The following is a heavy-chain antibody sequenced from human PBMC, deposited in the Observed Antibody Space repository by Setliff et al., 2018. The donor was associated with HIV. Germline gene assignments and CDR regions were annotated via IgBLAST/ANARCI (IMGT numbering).Heavy chain of an antibody. D-gene: IGHD6-19*01. Sequence: SVKVSCKTSGGTFSSYAVSWVRQAPGQGLEWMGGIIPAFGTANYVQKFQGRVTITTDESTSTAYMELSGLRSEDTAVYFCARDGLLVAGIRFDYWGQGTLVTVSS. CDR1: GGTFSSYA. V-gene: IGHV1-69*05. J-gene: IGHJ4*01. CDR2: IIPAFGTA. CDR3: ARDGLLVAGIRFDY.